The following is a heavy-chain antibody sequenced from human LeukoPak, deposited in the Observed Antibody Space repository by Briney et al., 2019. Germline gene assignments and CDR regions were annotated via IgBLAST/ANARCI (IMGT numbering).Heavy chain of an antibody. CDR3: ARVVLTGYYLQYYFDY. D-gene: IGHD3-9*01. CDR1: GGSFSGYY. V-gene: IGHV4-34*01. CDR2: INHSGST. J-gene: IGHJ4*02. Sequence: PSETLSLTCAVYGGSFSGYYWSWIRQPPGKGLEWIGEINHSGSTNYNPSLKSRVTISVDTSKNQFSLKLSSVTAADTAVYYCARVVLTGYYLQYYFDYWGQGTLVTVSS.